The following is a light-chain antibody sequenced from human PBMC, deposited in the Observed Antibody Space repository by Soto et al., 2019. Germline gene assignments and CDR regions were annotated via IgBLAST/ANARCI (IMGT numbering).Light chain of an antibody. J-gene: IGKJ1*01. CDR2: AAS. CDR1: QSISSY. Sequence: DIQMTQSPSSLSASVGDRVTITCRASQSISSYLNWYQQKPGKAPKLLIYAASSLQSGVPSRFSGSGSGTDFTLTISRLPPEDFATYSCQQSYSTPWTFGQGTKVEIK. CDR3: QQSYSTPWT. V-gene: IGKV1-39*01.